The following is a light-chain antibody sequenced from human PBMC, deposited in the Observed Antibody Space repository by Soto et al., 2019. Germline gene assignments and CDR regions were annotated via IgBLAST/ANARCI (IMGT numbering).Light chain of an antibody. V-gene: IGKV3-15*01. J-gene: IGKJ2*01. CDR3: QQYGGSPRT. CDR2: GAS. CDR1: QSVSTN. Sequence: EIVMTQSPATLSVSPGERATLSCRASQSVSTNLAWYQQKPGQGPRLLIFGASTRAIGIPARFSGSGSGTDFTLTISRLEPEDFAVYYCQQYGGSPRTFGQGTKLEI.